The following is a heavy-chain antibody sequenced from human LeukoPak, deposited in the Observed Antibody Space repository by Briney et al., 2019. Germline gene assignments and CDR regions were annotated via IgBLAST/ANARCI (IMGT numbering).Heavy chain of an antibody. D-gene: IGHD3-10*01. V-gene: IGHV3-15*01. J-gene: IGHJ4*02. CDR1: GFTFSNAW. Sequence: GGSLRLSCAASGFTFSNAWMSWVRQAPGKGLEWVGHIKSKTDGETTDYAAPVKGRFTISRDDSKNTLYLQMNSLKTEDTAVYYCTTDATYGSGSSRDYWGQGTLVTVSS. CDR3: TTDATYGSGSSRDY. CDR2: IKSKTDGETT.